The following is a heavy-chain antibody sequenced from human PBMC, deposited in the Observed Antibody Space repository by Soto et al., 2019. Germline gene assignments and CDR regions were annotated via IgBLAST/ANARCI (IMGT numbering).Heavy chain of an antibody. J-gene: IGHJ1*01. CDR2: IIPIFGTA. Sequence: ASVQVSCTASGGTFSSYAISWVRQAPGQGLEWMGGIIPIFGTANYAQKFQGRVTITADESTSTAYMELSSLRSEDTAVYYCARDDSSGEILDDSGRGTLVNV. CDR3: ARDDSSGEILDD. D-gene: IGHD3-22*01. V-gene: IGHV1-69*13. CDR1: GGTFSSYA.